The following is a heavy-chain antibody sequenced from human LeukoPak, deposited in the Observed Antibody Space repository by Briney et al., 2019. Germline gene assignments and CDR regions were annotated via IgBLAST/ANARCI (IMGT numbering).Heavy chain of an antibody. Sequence: GGSLRLSCAASGFTFSSYEMNWVRQAPGEGPEWVSYISSSGSSIYYADSVKGRFTISRDNAKNSLYLQMNSLRAEDTAVYYCARKYCSSTSCLFDCWGQGTLVTVSS. CDR2: ISSSGSSI. CDR3: ARKYCSSTSCLFDC. D-gene: IGHD2-2*01. V-gene: IGHV3-48*03. J-gene: IGHJ4*02. CDR1: GFTFSSYE.